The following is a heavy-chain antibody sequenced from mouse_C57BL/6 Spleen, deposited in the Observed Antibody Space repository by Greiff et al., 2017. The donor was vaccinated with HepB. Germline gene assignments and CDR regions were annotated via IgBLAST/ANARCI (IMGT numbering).Heavy chain of an antibody. Sequence: EVKVVESGGGLVKPGGSLKLSCAASGFTFSSYAMSWVRQTPEKRLEWVATISDGGSYTYYPDNVKGRFTISRDNAKNHLYLQMSHLKSEDTAMYYCARDSNYDYAMDYWGQGTSVTVSS. D-gene: IGHD2-5*01. CDR1: GFTFSSYA. V-gene: IGHV5-4*01. CDR2: ISDGGSYT. J-gene: IGHJ4*01. CDR3: ARDSNYDYAMDY.